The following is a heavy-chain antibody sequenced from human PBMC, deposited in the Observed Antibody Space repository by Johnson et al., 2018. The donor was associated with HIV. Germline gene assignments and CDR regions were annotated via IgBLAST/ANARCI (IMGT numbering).Heavy chain of an antibody. CDR2: IYSGGST. CDR1: GFTVSSNY. CDR3: ARDAKVDYGDAFDI. V-gene: IGHV3-66*01. Sequence: VQLVESGGGLVQPGRSLRLSCAASGFTVSSNYMSWVRQAPGKGLEWVSVIYSGGSTYYADSVKGRFTISRDNSKNTLYLQMNSLRAEDTAVYYCARDAKVDYGDAFDIWGQGTKVTVSS. J-gene: IGHJ3*02. D-gene: IGHD4-17*01.